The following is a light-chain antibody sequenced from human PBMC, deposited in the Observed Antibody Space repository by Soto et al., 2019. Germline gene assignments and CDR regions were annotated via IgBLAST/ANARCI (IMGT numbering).Light chain of an antibody. J-gene: IGLJ2*01. CDR1: SSDVGAYNY. Sequence: QSALTQPASVSGSPGQSITISCTGTSSDVGAYNYVSWYQHHPGKAPKLMIYDVTNRPSGVSDRFSGSKSGNTASLTISGLQAEDEADYYCASHPISNTHVVFGGGTKLTVL. CDR3: ASHPISNTHVV. V-gene: IGLV2-14*03. CDR2: DVT.